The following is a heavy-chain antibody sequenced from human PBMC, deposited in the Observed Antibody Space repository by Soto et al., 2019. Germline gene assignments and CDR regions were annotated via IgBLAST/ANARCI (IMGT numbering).Heavy chain of an antibody. CDR1: GFTFSSYG. V-gene: IGHV3-33*01. CDR2: IWYDGSNK. Sequence: PGGSLRLSCAASGFTFSSYGMHWVRQAPGKGLEWVAVIWYDGSNKYYADSVKGRFTISRDNSKNTLYLQMNSLRAEDTAVYYCARERYDSSLRVGRYAFDIWGQGTMVTVSS. D-gene: IGHD3-22*01. J-gene: IGHJ3*02. CDR3: ARERYDSSLRVGRYAFDI.